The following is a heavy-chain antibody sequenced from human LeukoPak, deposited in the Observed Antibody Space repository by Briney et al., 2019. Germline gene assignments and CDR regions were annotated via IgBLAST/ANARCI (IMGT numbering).Heavy chain of an antibody. CDR1: GFTFSSYA. D-gene: IGHD1-26*01. CDR2: ISYDGSNK. CDR3: ARAATGWELQDAFDI. J-gene: IGHJ3*02. Sequence: GGFLRLSCAASGFTFSSYAMHWVRQAPGKGLEWVAVISYDGSNKYYADSVKGRFTISRDNSKNTLYLQMNSLRAEDTAVYYCARAATGWELQDAFDIWGQGTMVTVSS. V-gene: IGHV3-30-3*01.